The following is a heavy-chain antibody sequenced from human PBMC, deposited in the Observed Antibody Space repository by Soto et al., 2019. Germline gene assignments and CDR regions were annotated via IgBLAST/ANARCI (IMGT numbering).Heavy chain of an antibody. Sequence: SVKVSCKASGGTFSSYAISWVRQAPGQGLEWIGGIIPIFGTANYAQKFQGRVTITADESTSTAYMELSSLRSEDTAVYYCARGCSGGSCYPPGYNWFDPWGQGTLVTVSS. CDR3: ARGCSGGSCYPPGYNWFDP. J-gene: IGHJ5*02. V-gene: IGHV1-69*13. CDR2: IIPIFGTA. D-gene: IGHD2-15*01. CDR1: GGTFSSYA.